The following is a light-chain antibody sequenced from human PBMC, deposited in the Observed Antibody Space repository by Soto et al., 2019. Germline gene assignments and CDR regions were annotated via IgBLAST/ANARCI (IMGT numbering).Light chain of an antibody. CDR2: GAS. J-gene: IGKJ1*01. Sequence: VLTQSPGTLSLSPGERATLSCRASQSVSSTYLAWYQQKPGQAPRLLMYGASNGATGIPDRFRGSGSGTDFTLTISRLEPEDFAVYYCQQYGESPPWTFGQGTKVDIK. CDR1: QSVSSTY. V-gene: IGKV3-20*01. CDR3: QQYGESPPWT.